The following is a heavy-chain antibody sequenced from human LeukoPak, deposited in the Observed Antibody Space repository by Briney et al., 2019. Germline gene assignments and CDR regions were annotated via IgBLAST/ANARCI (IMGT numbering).Heavy chain of an antibody. Sequence: GASVKVSCKASGGTFSSYAISWVRQAPGQGLEWMGGIIPIFGTANYAQKFQGRVTITADESTSTAYMELSSLRSEDTAVYYCAILVGYCSGGSCLSPFDYWGQEPWSPSLQ. CDR2: IIPIFGTA. CDR1: GGTFSSYA. D-gene: IGHD2-15*01. V-gene: IGHV1-69*13. J-gene: IGHJ4*01. CDR3: AILVGYCSGGSCLSPFDY.